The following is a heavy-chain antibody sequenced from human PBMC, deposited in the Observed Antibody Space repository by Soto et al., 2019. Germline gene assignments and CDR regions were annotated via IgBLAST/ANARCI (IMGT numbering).Heavy chain of an antibody. CDR1: GYSFISYG. Sequence: GASVKVSCKTSGYSFISYGVSWVRQAPGQGLEWMGWISAYNGNTKFAQEFQGRVTLTTDTSTKIAYMELRSLTSDDTAVYYCARLAGVTVAGHFDYWGQGTLVTV. J-gene: IGHJ4*02. V-gene: IGHV1-18*01. CDR2: ISAYNGNT. CDR3: ARLAGVTVAGHFDY. D-gene: IGHD6-19*01.